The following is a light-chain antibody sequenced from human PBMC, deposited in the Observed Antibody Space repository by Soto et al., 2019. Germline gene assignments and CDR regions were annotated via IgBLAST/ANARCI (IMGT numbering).Light chain of an antibody. J-gene: IGLJ2*01. CDR3: SSYTSSSLVV. CDR1: SSDVGGYNY. Sequence: QSALTQPASVSGSPGQSITISCTGTSSDVGGYNYVSWYQQHPGKAPKLMIYEVSNRPSGVSNRFSGSKSGNTASLTISGLQAEDEAEYYCSSYTSSSLVVFGGGTQLTVL. V-gene: IGLV2-14*01. CDR2: EVS.